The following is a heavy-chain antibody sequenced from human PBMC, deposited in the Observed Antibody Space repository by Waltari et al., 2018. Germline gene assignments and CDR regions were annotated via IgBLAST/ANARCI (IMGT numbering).Heavy chain of an antibody. CDR1: GGSISSGSYY. Sequence: QVQLQESGPGLVKPSQTLSLTCTVSGGSISSGSYYWSWIRQPAGKGLGVIVRIYTSGSTNYNPSLKSRVTISVDTSKNQFSLKLSSVTAADTAVYYCARGTLYGEVFDYWGQGTLVTVSS. J-gene: IGHJ4*02. CDR3: ARGTLYGEVFDY. D-gene: IGHD3-16*01. V-gene: IGHV4-61*02. CDR2: IYTSGST.